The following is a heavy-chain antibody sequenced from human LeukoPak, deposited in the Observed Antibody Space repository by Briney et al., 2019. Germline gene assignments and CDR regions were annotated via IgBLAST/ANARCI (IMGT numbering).Heavy chain of an antibody. CDR1: GFNFSSYS. CDR2: ISSSSSFI. CDR3: ARGYSSSWYLG. Sequence: GGSLGLSCAGSGFNFSSYSMSWVRQAPWKGLEFVSSISSSSSFIYYADSVKGRFTISRDNAKKSLSLQMNSLRADDTAVYYCARGYSSSWYLGWGQGTLVTVSS. V-gene: IGHV3-21*01. D-gene: IGHD6-13*01. J-gene: IGHJ4*02.